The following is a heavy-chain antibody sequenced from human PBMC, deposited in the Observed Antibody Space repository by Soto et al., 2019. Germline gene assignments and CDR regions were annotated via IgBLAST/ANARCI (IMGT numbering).Heavy chain of an antibody. CDR2: IDGGGVTA. Sequence: EVQLVESGGGLVQPGGSLRLSCVASGFSFSSNWMHWVRQAPGEGLVWVSRIDGGGVTATYADSVKGRFTISRDNSKNTLYLQMDGLRAEDTAVYYCARFGTYYDTSGFLYWGQGTLVTVSS. CDR1: GFSFSSNW. V-gene: IGHV3-74*01. D-gene: IGHD3-22*01. J-gene: IGHJ4*02. CDR3: ARFGTYYDTSGFLY.